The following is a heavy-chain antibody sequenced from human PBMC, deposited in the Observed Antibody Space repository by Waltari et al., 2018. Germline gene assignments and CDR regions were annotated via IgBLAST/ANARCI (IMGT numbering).Heavy chain of an antibody. CDR3: GRGEGTGKDGY. V-gene: IGHV4-34*02. D-gene: IGHD1-1*01. J-gene: IGHJ4*02. CDR2: TTDSERT. CDR1: GGSFRGYY. Sequence: QVQLQQWGAGLLKPSETLSLTCAVYGGSFRGYYWSWIRQPPGKGLEWIGKTTDSERTKDNPYRKSRISIAVEKAKKQFSMTVFAVTDAEAAGYEWGRGEGTGKDGYGGQGTRVTVSS.